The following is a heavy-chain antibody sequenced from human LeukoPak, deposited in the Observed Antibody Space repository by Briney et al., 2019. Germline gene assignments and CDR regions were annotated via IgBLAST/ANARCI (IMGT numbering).Heavy chain of an antibody. CDR3: ARATWDPNYYYYMDV. Sequence: PGGSLRLSCAASGFTFSSYTMKWVRQAPGKGLEWVSSISSSSSYIYYADSVKGRFTISRDNAKNSLYLQMNSLRAEDTAVYFCARATWDPNYYYYMDVWGQGTLVTVSS. J-gene: IGHJ6*03. CDR1: GFTFSSYT. V-gene: IGHV3-21*01. CDR2: ISSSSSYI. D-gene: IGHD1-26*01.